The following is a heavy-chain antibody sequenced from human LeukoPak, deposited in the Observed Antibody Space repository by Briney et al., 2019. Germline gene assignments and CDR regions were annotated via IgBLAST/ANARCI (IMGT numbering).Heavy chain of an antibody. D-gene: IGHD6-13*01. J-gene: IGHJ4*02. CDR2: ISSRGSST. V-gene: IGHV3-64D*06. CDR3: SSLDY. CDR1: GFTFRSYA. Sequence: GGSLRLSCSASGFTFRSYAMHWVRQAPGKGLEYVSAISSRGSSTYYADSLKGRFTISRDDSKNTLYLEMSSLRAEDTALYYCSSLDYWGQGTLVAVSS.